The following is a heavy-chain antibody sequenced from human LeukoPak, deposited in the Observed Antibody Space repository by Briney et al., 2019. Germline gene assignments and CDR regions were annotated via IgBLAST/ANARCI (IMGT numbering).Heavy chain of an antibody. D-gene: IGHD2-2*01. V-gene: IGHV3-48*04. J-gene: IGHJ3*02. Sequence: PGGSLRLSCAASGFTFSSYWMSWVRQAPGKGLEWVSYISTSGSGIYYADSVKGRFTIARDNAKNSLSLQMSSLRAEDTAVYYCARASPVPAAAGYAFDIWGQGTFVTVSS. CDR2: ISTSGSGI. CDR1: GFTFSSYW. CDR3: ARASPVPAAAGYAFDI.